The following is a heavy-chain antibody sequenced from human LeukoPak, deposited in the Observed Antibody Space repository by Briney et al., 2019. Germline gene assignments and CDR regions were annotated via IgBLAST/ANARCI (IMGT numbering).Heavy chain of an antibody. J-gene: IGHJ5*02. CDR1: GFTFSSYW. Sequence: GGSLRLSCAASGFTFSSYWMSWVRQAPGKGLEWVANIKQDGSEKYYVDSVKGRFTISRDNAKNSLYLQMNSLRAEDTAVYYCARGQQLVQGRDWFDPWGQGTLVTVSS. D-gene: IGHD6-13*01. V-gene: IGHV3-7*01. CDR3: ARGQQLVQGRDWFDP. CDR2: IKQDGSEK.